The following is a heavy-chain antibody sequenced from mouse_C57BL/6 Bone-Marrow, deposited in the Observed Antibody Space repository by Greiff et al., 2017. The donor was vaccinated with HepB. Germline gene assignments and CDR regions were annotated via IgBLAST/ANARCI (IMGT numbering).Heavy chain of an antibody. J-gene: IGHJ1*03. D-gene: IGHD1-1*01. CDR3: ATPYYGSSYYWYFDV. CDR2: ISNGGGST. V-gene: IGHV5-12*01. Sequence: EVQLVESGGGLVQPGGSLKLSCAASGFTFSDYYMYWVRQTPEKRLEWVAYISNGGGSTYYPDTVKGRFTISRDNAKNTLYLQMSRLKSEDTAMYYCATPYYGSSYYWYFDVWGTGTTVTVSS. CDR1: GFTFSDYY.